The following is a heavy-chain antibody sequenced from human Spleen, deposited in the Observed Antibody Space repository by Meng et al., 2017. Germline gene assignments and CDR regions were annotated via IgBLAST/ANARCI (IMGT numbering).Heavy chain of an antibody. D-gene: IGHD6-13*01. Sequence: ESLKISCTVSGGSISSYYWSWVRQPPGKGLEWIGYIYYSGSTNYNPSLKSRVTISLDTSKNQFSLNLSSVTAADTAVYYCAREVPAAGTWANPLFDYWGQGTLVTVSS. CDR3: AREVPAAGTWANPLFDY. CDR2: IYYSGST. CDR1: GGSISSYY. J-gene: IGHJ4*02. V-gene: IGHV4-59*01.